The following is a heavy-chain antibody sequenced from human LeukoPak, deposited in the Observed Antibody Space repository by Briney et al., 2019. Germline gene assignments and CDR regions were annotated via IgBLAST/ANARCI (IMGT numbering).Heavy chain of an antibody. CDR3: AKDNSSSWYGYDGMDV. CDR1: GFTFSSYW. CDR2: ISWNSGSI. V-gene: IGHV3-9*01. D-gene: IGHD6-13*01. Sequence: PGGSLRLSCAASGFTFSSYWMSWVRQAPGKGLEWVSGISWNSGSIGYADSVKGRFTISRDNAKNSLYLQMNSLRAEDTALYYCAKDNSSSWYGYDGMDVWGQGTTVTVSS. J-gene: IGHJ6*02.